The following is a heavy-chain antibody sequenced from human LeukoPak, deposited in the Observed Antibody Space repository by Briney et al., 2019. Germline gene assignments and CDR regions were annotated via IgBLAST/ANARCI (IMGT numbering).Heavy chain of an antibody. J-gene: IGHJ3*02. Sequence: GRSLRLSCAASGFTFSSYGMHWVRQAPGKGLEWVAVISYDGSNKYYADSVKGRFTISRDNSKNTLYLQMNSLRAEDTAVYYCAKGNDYVWGSYRSDAFDIWGQGTMVTVSS. CDR2: ISYDGSNK. CDR3: AKGNDYVWGSYRSDAFDI. CDR1: GFTFSSYG. V-gene: IGHV3-30*18. D-gene: IGHD3-16*02.